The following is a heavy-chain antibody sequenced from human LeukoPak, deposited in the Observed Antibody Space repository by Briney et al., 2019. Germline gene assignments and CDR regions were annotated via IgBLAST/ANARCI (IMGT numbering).Heavy chain of an antibody. J-gene: IGHJ3*02. CDR1: GFTVSSNY. V-gene: IGHV3-66*02. Sequence: GGSLRLSCAASGFTVSSNYLSWVRQAPGKGLERVSVIYSGGSTYYADSVKGRFTISRDNSKNTLYLQMNSLRAEDTAVYYCARGSCRGGSCLNAFDIWGQGTMVTVSS. D-gene: IGHD2-15*01. CDR2: IYSGGST. CDR3: ARGSCRGGSCLNAFDI.